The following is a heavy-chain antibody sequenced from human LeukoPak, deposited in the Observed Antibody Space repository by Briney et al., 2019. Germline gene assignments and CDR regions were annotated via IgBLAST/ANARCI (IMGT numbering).Heavy chain of an antibody. CDR3: AAQPSRYCTSTSCFAAYYFDY. CDR1: GFTFDDYA. D-gene: IGHD2-2*01. J-gene: IGHJ4*02. Sequence: GRSLRLSCAASGFTFDDYAMHWVRQAPGKGLEWVSGLSWNSASIGYADSVKGRFTISRDNAKNSLYLQMNSLSAEDPALYYCAAQPSRYCTSTSCFAAYYFDYWGQGTLVTVSS. CDR2: LSWNSASI. V-gene: IGHV3-9*01.